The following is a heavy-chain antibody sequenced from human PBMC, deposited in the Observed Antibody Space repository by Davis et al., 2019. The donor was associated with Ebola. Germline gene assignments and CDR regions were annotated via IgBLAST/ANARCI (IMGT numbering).Heavy chain of an antibody. Sequence: GSLVLYCASSCIPFRSDCLPCVRQAPRKRLVCGSRINGHGSSTSYADSVKGRFTISRDNAKNTLYLEMNSLRAEDTAVYYCERSGLRAKTTEYWAHGTLVNVSS. CDR3: ERSGLRAKTTEY. V-gene: IGHV3-74*01. D-gene: IGHD3-10*01. CDR1: CIPFRSDC. J-gene: IGHJ4*01. CDR2: INGHGSST.